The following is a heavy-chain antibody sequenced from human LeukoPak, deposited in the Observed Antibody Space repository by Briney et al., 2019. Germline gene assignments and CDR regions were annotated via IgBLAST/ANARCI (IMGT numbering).Heavy chain of an antibody. Sequence: GGSLRLSCAASGFTFSSYSMNWVRQAPGKGLEWVSYISSSSSTIYYADSVKGRFTISRDNAKNSLYLQMNSLRAEDTAVYYCARTNPYFDSSGPLDYWGQGTLVTVSS. CDR2: ISSSSSTI. CDR3: ARTNPYFDSSGPLDY. V-gene: IGHV3-48*04. J-gene: IGHJ4*02. D-gene: IGHD3-22*01. CDR1: GFTFSSYS.